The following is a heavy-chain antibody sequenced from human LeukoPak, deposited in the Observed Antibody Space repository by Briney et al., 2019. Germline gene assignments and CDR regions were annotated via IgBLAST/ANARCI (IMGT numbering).Heavy chain of an antibody. D-gene: IGHD4-17*01. J-gene: IGHJ3*02. CDR2: ISWNSGSI. V-gene: IGHV3-9*01. Sequence: GGSLRLSCAASGFTFDDYAMHWVRQAPGKGLEWVSGISWNSGSIGYADSVKGRFTISRDNAKHSLYLQMNSLRAEDTALYYCASFTSYGDYDDAFDIWGQGTMVTVSS. CDR3: ASFTSYGDYDDAFDI. CDR1: GFTFDDYA.